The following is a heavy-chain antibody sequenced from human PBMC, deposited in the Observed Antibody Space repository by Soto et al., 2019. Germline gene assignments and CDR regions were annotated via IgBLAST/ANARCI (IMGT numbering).Heavy chain of an antibody. CDR1: GGTFTSDT. CDR2: IIPILGTA. Sequence: SVKVSCKASGGTFTSDTFNWVRQAPGQGLEWMGGIIPILGTANYAQNLQGRITITADKFTRTAYMELSSLRPDDTAIYFCALLYYSNNGASFYTKYFHLWGQGTLVTVSS. V-gene: IGHV1-69*06. D-gene: IGHD3-22*01. CDR3: ALLYYSNNGASFYTKYFHL. J-gene: IGHJ1*01.